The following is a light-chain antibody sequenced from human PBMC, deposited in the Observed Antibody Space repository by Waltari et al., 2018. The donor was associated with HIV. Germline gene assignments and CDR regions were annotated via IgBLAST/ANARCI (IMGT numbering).Light chain of an antibody. CDR1: QGISTY. J-gene: IGKJ4*01. V-gene: IGKV1-8*01. Sequence: AIRMTQSPSSFSASVGDRVTITCRASQGISTYLAWYQQKPGKAPELLIYDTSTLQSGVPSGFSGSGSGTDFTLTISRLQSEDFATYFCQQYYTYWLTFGGGTKVDI. CDR3: QQYYTYWLT. CDR2: DTS.